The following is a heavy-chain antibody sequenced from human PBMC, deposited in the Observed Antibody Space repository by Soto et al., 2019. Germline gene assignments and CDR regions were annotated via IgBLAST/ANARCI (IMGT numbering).Heavy chain of an antibody. D-gene: IGHD3-22*01. V-gene: IGHV4-39*01. Sequence: SETLSLTCSVSGASISSSGYYWGWIRQPPGKGLEWIGSVYSSGNTYYNPSLKSRVTISVDPSKNQFSLKLSSVTAADTAVYYCARFPSSGYGPTDAFDIWGQGTMVTVSS. CDR2: VYSSGNT. CDR1: GASISSSGYY. J-gene: IGHJ3*02. CDR3: ARFPSSGYGPTDAFDI.